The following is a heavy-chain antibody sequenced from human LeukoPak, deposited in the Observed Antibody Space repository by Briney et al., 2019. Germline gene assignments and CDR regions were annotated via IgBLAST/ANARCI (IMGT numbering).Heavy chain of an antibody. CDR3: ARGRGWNYYDSSALRR. D-gene: IGHD3-22*01. V-gene: IGHV4-34*01. Sequence: SETLSLTCAVYGGSFRGYYWSWIRQPPGKGREGMGEINHSGSTNYNPSLKSRVTISVDTSKNQFSLKLSSVTAADTAVYYCARGRGWNYYDSSALRRWGQGTMVTVSS. CDR2: INHSGST. CDR1: GGSFRGYY. J-gene: IGHJ3*01.